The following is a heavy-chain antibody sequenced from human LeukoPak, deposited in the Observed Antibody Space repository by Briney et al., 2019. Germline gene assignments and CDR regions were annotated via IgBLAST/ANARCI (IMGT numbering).Heavy chain of an antibody. Sequence: GGSLRLSCAASGFTFSTYYMSWIRQAPGKGLEWVSYITSSGSTIYYADSVKGRFTISRDNSKNSLYLQMNSLRAEDTAVYYCARALLTYDIFTGYLPVFDYWGQGTLVAVSA. V-gene: IGHV3-11*04. CDR1: GFTFSTYY. CDR3: ARALLTYDIFTGYLPVFDY. CDR2: ITSSGSTI. D-gene: IGHD3-9*01. J-gene: IGHJ4*02.